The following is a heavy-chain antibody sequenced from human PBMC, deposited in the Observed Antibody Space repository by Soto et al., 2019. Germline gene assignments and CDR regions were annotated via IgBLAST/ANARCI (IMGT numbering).Heavy chain of an antibody. CDR3: ARDTKWRLMVYAIDY. Sequence: VAAVKVSCKASGYTFTSYGISWVRQAPGQGLEWMGWISAYNGNTNYAQKLQGGVTMTTDTSTSTAYMELRSLRSDDTAVYYCARDTKWRLMVYAIDYWGQGTLVTVSS. V-gene: IGHV1-18*01. CDR1: GYTFTSYG. D-gene: IGHD2-8*01. CDR2: ISAYNGNT. J-gene: IGHJ4*02.